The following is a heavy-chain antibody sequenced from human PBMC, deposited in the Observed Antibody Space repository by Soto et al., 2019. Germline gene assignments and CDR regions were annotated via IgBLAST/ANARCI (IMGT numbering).Heavy chain of an antibody. J-gene: IGHJ4*02. Sequence: GGSLRLSCAASGFTFSSYAMHWVRQAPGKGLEYVSAISSNGGSTYYANSVKGRFTISRDNSKNTLYLQMGSLRAEDMAVYYCARDLGNYDILTGADYWGQGTLVTVSS. CDR3: ARDLGNYDILTGADY. D-gene: IGHD3-9*01. CDR2: ISSNGGST. CDR1: GFTFSSYA. V-gene: IGHV3-64*01.